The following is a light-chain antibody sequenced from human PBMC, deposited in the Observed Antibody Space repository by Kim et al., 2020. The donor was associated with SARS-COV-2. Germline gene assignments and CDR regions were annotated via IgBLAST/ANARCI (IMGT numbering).Light chain of an antibody. CDR2: DAS. CDR1: QDISKS. Sequence: ASVGDRVTIPCPASQDISKSLNWYQQKLGRAPKLLIYDASSLETVVPSRFSGSASGTDFTFTISSLQPEDIATYYCQQHDTLPITFGQGTRLEIK. V-gene: IGKV1-33*01. J-gene: IGKJ5*01. CDR3: QQHDTLPIT.